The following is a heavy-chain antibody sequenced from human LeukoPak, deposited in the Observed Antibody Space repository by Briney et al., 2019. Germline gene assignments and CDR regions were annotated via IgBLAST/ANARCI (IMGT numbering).Heavy chain of an antibody. D-gene: IGHD3-10*01. Sequence: SETLSLTCAVYGGSFSGYYWSWIRQPPGKGLEWIGEINHSGSTNYNPSLKSRVTISVDTSKNQFSLKLSSVTAADTAVYYCARGPKLYGSGSYGLWHNWFDPWGQGTLVTVSS. CDR2: INHSGST. J-gene: IGHJ5*02. CDR3: ARGPKLYGSGSYGLWHNWFDP. CDR1: GGSFSGYY. V-gene: IGHV4-34*01.